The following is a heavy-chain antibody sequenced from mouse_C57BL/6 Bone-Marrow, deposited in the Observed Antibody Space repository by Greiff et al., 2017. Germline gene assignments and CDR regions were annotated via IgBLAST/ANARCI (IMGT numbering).Heavy chain of an antibody. CDR3: ARGGNYGGYYCDY. CDR2: FHPYNDDT. D-gene: IGHD2-1*01. J-gene: IGHJ2*01. Sequence: QVQLQPSGAELVKPGASVKMSCKASGYTFTTYPIEWMKQNHGQSLAWIGNFHPYNDDTKYNEQFKGKATLPVEKSSSTVYLPLSRLTADDSAVDYCARGGNYGGYYCDYWGQGTTLTGSS. CDR1: GYTFTTYP. V-gene: IGHV1-47*01.